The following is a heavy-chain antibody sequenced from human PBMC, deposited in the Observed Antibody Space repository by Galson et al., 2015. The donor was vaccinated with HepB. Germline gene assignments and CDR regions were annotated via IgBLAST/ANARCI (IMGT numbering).Heavy chain of an antibody. D-gene: IGHD4-17*01. V-gene: IGHV1-58*01. Sequence: SVKVSCKASGFTFTSSAVQWVRQARGQRLEWIGWIVVGSGNTNYAQKFQERVTITRDMSTSTAYMELSSLRSEDTAVYYCAADLGDGDYLYYYYYGMDVWGQGTTVTVSS. CDR2: IVVGSGNT. CDR3: AADLGDGDYLYYYYYGMDV. J-gene: IGHJ6*02. CDR1: GFTFTSSA.